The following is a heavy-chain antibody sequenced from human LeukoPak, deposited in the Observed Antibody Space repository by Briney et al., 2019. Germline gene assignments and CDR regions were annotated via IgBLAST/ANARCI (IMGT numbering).Heavy chain of an antibody. J-gene: IGHJ4*02. CDR1: GFTFRDSA. D-gene: IGHD3-10*01. V-gene: IGHV3-23*01. CDR2: ISFSGDNT. CDR3: ARLHYYGSGSYYNRQFYFDY. Sequence: GGSLRLSCAASGFTFRDSAMSWVRQAPGKGLEWVSLISFSGDNTYYTDSVKGRFTISRDNSKDTLYLQMNSLRAEDTAIYYCARLHYYGSGSYYNRQFYFDYWGQGTLVTVSS.